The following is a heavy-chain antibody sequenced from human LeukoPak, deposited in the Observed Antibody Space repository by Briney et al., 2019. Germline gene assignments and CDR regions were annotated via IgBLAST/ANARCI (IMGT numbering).Heavy chain of an antibody. D-gene: IGHD3-3*01. CDR2: ISGSGGST. CDR3: AKDNDFCSGYHFDY. Sequence: GRSLRLSCAASGFTFSGYAMSWVRQAPGKGLEWVSAISGSGGSTYYADSVKGRFTISRDNSKNTLYLQMNSLRAEDTAVYYCAKDNDFCSGYHFDYWGQGTLVTVSS. CDR1: GFTFSGYA. V-gene: IGHV3-23*01. J-gene: IGHJ4*01.